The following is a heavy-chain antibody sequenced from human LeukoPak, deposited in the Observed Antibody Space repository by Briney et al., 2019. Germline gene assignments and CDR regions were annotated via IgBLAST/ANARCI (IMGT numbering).Heavy chain of an antibody. CDR1: GASINSYY. J-gene: IGHJ4*02. Sequence: PSETLSLTCTVSGASINSYYWSWIRQPPGKGLEWIGYIYNSGSTSYNPSLKSRATISADTSKNQFSLKLSSVTAADTAVYYCVRDRELNYWGQGTLVTVSS. CDR3: VRDRELNY. D-gene: IGHD1-7*01. CDR2: IYNSGST. V-gene: IGHV4-59*01.